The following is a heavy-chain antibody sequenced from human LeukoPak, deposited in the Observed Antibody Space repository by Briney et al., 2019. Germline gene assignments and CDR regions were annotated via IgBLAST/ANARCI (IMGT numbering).Heavy chain of an antibody. CDR3: AKDAARSGWSIDY. CDR1: GFTFINYA. V-gene: IGHV3-23*01. D-gene: IGHD6-19*01. Sequence: GGSLRLSCEASGFTFINYAMSWVRQAPGKGLEWVSAITGSGGTTYYIDSVKGRFTISRDNSESTLFLQMDGLTPEDTALYYCAKDAARSGWSIDYWSQGALVTVSS. J-gene: IGHJ4*02. CDR2: ITGSGGTT.